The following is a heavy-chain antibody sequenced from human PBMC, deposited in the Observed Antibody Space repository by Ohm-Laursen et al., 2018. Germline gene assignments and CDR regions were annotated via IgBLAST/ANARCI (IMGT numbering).Heavy chain of an antibody. CDR1: GFTFSGSA. D-gene: IGHD3-10*01. CDR2: IRSKANGYVT. CDR3: TTGLTSRSGSGSYYYFDY. V-gene: IGHV3-73*01. Sequence: SLRLSCAASGFTFSGSAMHWVRQASGKGLEWVGRIRSKANGYVTAYAASMKGRFTISRDDSKNTAYLQMNSLKTEDTAVYYCTTGLTSRSGSGSYYYFDYWGQGTLVTVSS. J-gene: IGHJ4*02.